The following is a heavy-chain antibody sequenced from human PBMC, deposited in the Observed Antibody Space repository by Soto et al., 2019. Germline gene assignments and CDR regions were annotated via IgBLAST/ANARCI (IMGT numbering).Heavy chain of an antibody. D-gene: IGHD3-9*01. CDR2: VYYSGST. V-gene: IGHV4-59*01. CDR1: GGSISNYY. CDR3: VNDYLLTGFDP. J-gene: IGHJ5*02. Sequence: PSEALSLTCTVSGGSISNYYWTWVRQPPGKGLEWSGYVYYSGSTNYNPSLESRVTSSLDESKNQFSLKMTPATAADTAVYYHVNDYLLTGFDPWCQGAPDTVS.